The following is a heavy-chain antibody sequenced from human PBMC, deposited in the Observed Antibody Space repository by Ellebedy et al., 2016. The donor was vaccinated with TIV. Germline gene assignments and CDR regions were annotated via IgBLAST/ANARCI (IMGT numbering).Heavy chain of an antibody. V-gene: IGHV3-7*01. CDR2: IDQAGSEG. CDR3: AGDMGGSYYY. J-gene: IGHJ4*02. Sequence: GESLKISXAASGFSFSNYWMSWVRQAPGKGLEWVAHIDQAGSEGFHVDSVKGRFTISRDDARNSLYLQMNSLRAEDTAVYYCAGDMGGSYYYWGQGTLVTVSS. CDR1: GFSFSNYW. D-gene: IGHD1-26*01.